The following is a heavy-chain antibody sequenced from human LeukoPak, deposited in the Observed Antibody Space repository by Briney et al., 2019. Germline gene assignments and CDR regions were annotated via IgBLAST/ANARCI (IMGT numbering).Heavy chain of an antibody. Sequence: PGGSLRLSCAASGFTFDDYDMHWVRQAPGKGLEWVSGISWNSGSICYADPAKGRITISRDNAKNSLYLQMNSLRAEDTALYYCAKDIRYDSSGYYPSDAFDIWGQGTMVTVSS. CDR3: AKDIRYDSSGYYPSDAFDI. CDR1: GFTFDDYD. J-gene: IGHJ3*02. CDR2: ISWNSGSI. D-gene: IGHD3-22*01. V-gene: IGHV3-9*01.